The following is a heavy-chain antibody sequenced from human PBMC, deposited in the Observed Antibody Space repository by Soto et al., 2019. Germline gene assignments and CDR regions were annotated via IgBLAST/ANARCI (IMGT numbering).Heavy chain of an antibody. Sequence: GGSLRLSCAASGFTFSSYSMNWVRQAPGKGLEWVAVISSNGSNKYYADSVKGRFTISRDNSKNTLYLQMNSLRAEDTAVYYCAKDGVVTATINPLNLDFDYWGQGTLVTVSS. D-gene: IGHD2-21*02. V-gene: IGHV3-30*18. J-gene: IGHJ4*02. CDR1: GFTFSSYS. CDR3: AKDGVVTATINPLNLDFDY. CDR2: ISSNGSNK.